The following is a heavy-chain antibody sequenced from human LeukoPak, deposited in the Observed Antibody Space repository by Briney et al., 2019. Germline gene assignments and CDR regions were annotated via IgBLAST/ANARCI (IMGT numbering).Heavy chain of an antibody. D-gene: IGHD6-19*01. CDR3: ARQSDSSGWSTYGY. V-gene: IGHV4-39*01. Sequence: SETLSLTCSVSGGSIRSSTYYWGWIRQPPGKGLEWSGGMYYTGSTYYSPSLKSRVTISVDTSKNQFSLKLSSVTAADTAVYYCARQSDSSGWSTYGYWGQGTLVTVSS. CDR1: GGSIRSSTYY. CDR2: MYYTGST. J-gene: IGHJ4*02.